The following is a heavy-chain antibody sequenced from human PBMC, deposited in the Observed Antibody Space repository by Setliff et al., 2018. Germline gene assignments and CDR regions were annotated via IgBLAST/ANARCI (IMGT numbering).Heavy chain of an antibody. D-gene: IGHD3-3*01. J-gene: IGHJ4*02. CDR3: ARWNGSGYFYY. CDR2: IIPILETT. Sequence: SVKVSCKVSGGAFSNYCLSWVRQAPGQGLLWMGRIIPILETTNYAQNFQGRVSITADESTRTAYMELSSLTFEDTAVYYCARWNGSGYFYYWGQGTWVTVSS. V-gene: IGHV1-69*11. CDR1: GGAFSNYC.